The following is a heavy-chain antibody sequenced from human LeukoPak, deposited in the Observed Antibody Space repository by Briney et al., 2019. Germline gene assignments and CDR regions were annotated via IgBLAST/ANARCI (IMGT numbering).Heavy chain of an antibody. D-gene: IGHD6-6*01. V-gene: IGHV4-39*07. CDR2: IYYSGST. J-gene: IGHJ4*02. Sequence: PSETLSLTCTVSGGSISSSSYYWGWIRQPPGKGLEWIGSIYYSGSTYYNPSLKSRVTISVDTSKNQFSLKLSSVTAADTAVYYCARDHGIGGAARPGYAFDYWGQGTLVTVSS. CDR1: GGSISSSSYY. CDR3: ARDHGIGGAARPGYAFDY.